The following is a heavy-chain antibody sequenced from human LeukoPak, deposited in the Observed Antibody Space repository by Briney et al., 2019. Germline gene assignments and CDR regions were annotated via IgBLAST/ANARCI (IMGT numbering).Heavy chain of an antibody. CDR2: INSSGGAT. CDR1: GLSFINYS. CDR3: AKGGQNFDFWRFDY. D-gene: IGHD3-3*01. Sequence: GGSLRLSCAASGLSFINYSMNWVRQAPGKGLDWVSSINSSGGATYYADFVKGRTTIPRDNSKHIVYLQLDSLRAEDTAVYFCAKGGQNFDFWRFDYWGQGTLVTVSS. J-gene: IGHJ4*02. V-gene: IGHV3-23*01.